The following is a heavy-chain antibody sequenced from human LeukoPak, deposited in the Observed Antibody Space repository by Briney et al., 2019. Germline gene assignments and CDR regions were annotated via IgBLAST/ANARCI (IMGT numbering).Heavy chain of an antibody. J-gene: IGHJ6*03. Sequence: GGSLRLSCAASGFIFSDYNMNWVRQAPGKGLEWVSSISSSSSYVYYADSVKGRFTISRDNAKNSLYLQMNSLRAEDTAVYYCARDQSRYCSSTSCYTGDYYYYMDVWGKGTTVTVSS. CDR3: ARDQSRYCSSTSCYTGDYYYYMDV. D-gene: IGHD2-2*02. CDR2: ISSSSSYV. V-gene: IGHV3-21*01. CDR1: GFIFSDYN.